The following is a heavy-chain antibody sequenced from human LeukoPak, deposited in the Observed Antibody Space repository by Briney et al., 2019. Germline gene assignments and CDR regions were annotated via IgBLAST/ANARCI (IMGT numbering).Heavy chain of an antibody. Sequence: ASVKVSCKASGYTFTSYDINWVRQATGQGLEWMGWMNPNSGNTGYAQKFQGRVTMTRNTSISTDYMELSSLRSEATAVYYCARQGRGGPAVARTFPYGMDVWGQGTTVTVSS. CDR3: ARQGRGGPAVARTFPYGMDV. CDR2: MNPNSGNT. CDR1: GYTFTSYD. D-gene: IGHD6-19*01. J-gene: IGHJ6*02. V-gene: IGHV1-8*01.